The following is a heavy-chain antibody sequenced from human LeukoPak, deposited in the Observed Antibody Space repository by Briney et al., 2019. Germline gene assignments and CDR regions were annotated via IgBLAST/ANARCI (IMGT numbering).Heavy chain of an antibody. CDR3: AKGSGWYF. Sequence: GGPLRHSRAASGLTFSSFAMTRVRQAPGKGLEWVSVINTGGGTSHYADPVKGRFTISRDNSKNTLYLQITSLRAVHTAVYYCAKGSGWYFWRQGTLVTVSS. D-gene: IGHD6-19*01. CDR1: GLTFSSFA. V-gene: IGHV3-23*01. J-gene: IGHJ4*02. CDR2: INTGGGTS.